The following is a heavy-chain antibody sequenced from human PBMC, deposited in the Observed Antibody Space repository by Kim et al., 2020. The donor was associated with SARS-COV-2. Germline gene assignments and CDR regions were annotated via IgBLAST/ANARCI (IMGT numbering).Heavy chain of an antibody. J-gene: IGHJ6*02. V-gene: IGHV3-13*01. D-gene: IGHD1-26*01. Sequence: SVKGRFTISRENAKNSLYLQMNSRRAGDTAVYYCARAGMVGATAGGMDVWGQGTTVTVSS. CDR3: ARAGMVGATAGGMDV.